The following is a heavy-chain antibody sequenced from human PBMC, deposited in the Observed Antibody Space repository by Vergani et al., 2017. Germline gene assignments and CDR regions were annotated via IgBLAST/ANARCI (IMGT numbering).Heavy chain of an antibody. CDR2: INPNSGGT. J-gene: IGHJ4*02. CDR1: GYTFTDYF. D-gene: IGHD2-2*01. CDR3: ARVGTSSNRDYFGY. Sequence: QVQLVQSGAEVKKPGASVKVSCKASGYTFTDYFMHWVRQAPGQGLEWMGWINPNSGGTNYAQKFQGRVTMTRDTSISTAYMELSNLGSDDTAVYYCARVGTSSNRDYFGYWGQGTLVTVSS. V-gene: IGHV1-2*02.